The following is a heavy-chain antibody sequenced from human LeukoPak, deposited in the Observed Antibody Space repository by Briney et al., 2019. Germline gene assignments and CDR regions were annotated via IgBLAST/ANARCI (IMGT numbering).Heavy chain of an antibody. V-gene: IGHV3-23*01. J-gene: IGHJ4*02. Sequence: LPGGSLRLSCAASGFTFSSYAMTWVRQAPGKGLEWVSAISGSGGSTYYAASVKGRFTISRDNSKNTLYLQMNSLRAEDTAVYYCAKYDSSSWYYFDYWGQGTLVTVSS. CDR3: AKYDSSSWYYFDY. CDR2: ISGSGGST. D-gene: IGHD6-13*01. CDR1: GFTFSSYA.